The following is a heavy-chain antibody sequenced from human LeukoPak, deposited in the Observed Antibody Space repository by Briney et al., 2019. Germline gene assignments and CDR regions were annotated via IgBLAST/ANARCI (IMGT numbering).Heavy chain of an antibody. Sequence: SETLSLTCTVSGGSISSSSYYWGWIRQPPGKGLEWIGNIYYSGSIHYNPSLKSRVTISVDTSKNQFSLKLTSVTAADTAVYYCARQTGIAAAGVDYWGQGTLVTVSS. D-gene: IGHD6-13*01. V-gene: IGHV4-39*01. CDR2: IYYSGSI. CDR1: GGSISSSSYY. J-gene: IGHJ4*02. CDR3: ARQTGIAAAGVDY.